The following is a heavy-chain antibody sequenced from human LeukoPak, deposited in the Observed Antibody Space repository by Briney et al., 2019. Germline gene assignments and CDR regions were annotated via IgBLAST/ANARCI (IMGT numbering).Heavy chain of an antibody. CDR3: DLHCSSSSCYLYGMDV. CDR2: IYYSGST. V-gene: IGHV4-59*08. J-gene: IGHJ6*02. D-gene: IGHD2-2*01. Sequence: SETLSLTCTVSGGSISSYYWSWIRQPPGKGLEWIGYIYYSGSTNYNPSLKSRVTISVDTSKNQFSLKLSSVTAADTAVYYCDLHCSSSSCYLYGMDVWGQGTTVTVSS. CDR1: GGSISSYY.